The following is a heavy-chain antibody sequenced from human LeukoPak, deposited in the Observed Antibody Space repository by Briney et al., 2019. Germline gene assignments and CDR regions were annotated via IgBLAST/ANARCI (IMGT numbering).Heavy chain of an antibody. J-gene: IGHJ4*02. V-gene: IGHV3-30*02. Sequence: GGSLRLSCAASGFTFSSYGMHRVREAPGKGLEWGAFIRYDGSNKYYADSVKGRFTISRDNSKNTLYLQMNSLRAEDTAAYYCAKDGVLKVDTAILWGQGTLVTVSS. CDR3: AKDGVLKVDTAIL. CDR1: GFTFSSYG. D-gene: IGHD5-18*01. CDR2: IRYDGSNK.